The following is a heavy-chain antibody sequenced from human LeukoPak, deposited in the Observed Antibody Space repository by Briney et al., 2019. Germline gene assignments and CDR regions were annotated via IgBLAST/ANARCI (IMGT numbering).Heavy chain of an antibody. CDR3: ARRMWESTAFDM. CDR1: GGSISGYY. J-gene: IGHJ3*02. D-gene: IGHD1-26*01. V-gene: IGHV4-59*01. CDR2: IYYSGNT. Sequence: PSETLALTCTVSGGSISGYYLNWIRQPPGKGLEWIGYIYYSGNTNYNPSLKSRVTISVDTSKNQFSLKLTSVTAADTAVYYCARRMWESTAFDMWGPKTTGSVSS.